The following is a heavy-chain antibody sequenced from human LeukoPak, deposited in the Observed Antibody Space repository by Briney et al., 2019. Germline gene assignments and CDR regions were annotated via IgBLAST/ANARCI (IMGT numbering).Heavy chain of an antibody. D-gene: IGHD6-19*01. J-gene: IGHJ4*02. CDR3: ARGYSSGWYADY. CDR2: INWNGGST. Sequence: GGSLRLSCAASGFTFDDYGMSWVRQAPGKGLEWVSGINWNGGSTGYADSVKGRFTISRDNAKNSLYLQMNSLRAEDTASYYCARGYSSGWYADYWGQGTLVTVSS. CDR1: GFTFDDYG. V-gene: IGHV3-20*04.